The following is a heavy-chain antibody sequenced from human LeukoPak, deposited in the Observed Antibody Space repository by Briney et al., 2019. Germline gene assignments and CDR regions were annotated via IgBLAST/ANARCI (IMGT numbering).Heavy chain of an antibody. CDR1: GFTFSSYG. J-gene: IGHJ3*02. Sequence: GVSLRLSCAASGFTFSSYGMHWVRQAPGKGLEWVAVISYDGSNKYYADSVKGRFTISRDNSKNTLYLQMNSLRAEDTAVYYCARAPGSYGSIDAFDIWGQGTMVTVSS. CDR2: ISYDGSNK. D-gene: IGHD5-18*01. CDR3: ARAPGSYGSIDAFDI. V-gene: IGHV3-30*03.